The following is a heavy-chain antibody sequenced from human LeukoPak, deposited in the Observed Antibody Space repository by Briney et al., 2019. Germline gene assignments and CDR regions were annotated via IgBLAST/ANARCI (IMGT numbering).Heavy chain of an antibody. CDR3: ARGGDYYDSRPYYYMDV. CDR2: IIPIFGTA. V-gene: IGHV1-69*05. J-gene: IGHJ6*03. Sequence: SVKVSFKASGGTFSSYAISWVRQAPGQGLEWMGGIIPIFGTANYAQKFQGRVTITTDESTSTAYMELSSLRSEDTAVYYCARGGDYYDSRPYYYMDVWGKGTTVTVSS. D-gene: IGHD3-22*01. CDR1: GGTFSSYA.